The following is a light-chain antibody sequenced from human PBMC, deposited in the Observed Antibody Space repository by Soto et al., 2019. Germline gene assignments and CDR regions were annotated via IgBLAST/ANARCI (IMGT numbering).Light chain of an antibody. Sequence: QPVLTQPPSVSGAPGQRVTISCTGSASNLGAKYAVHWYQHLPGTAPKLLIYDNIHRPSGVPDRFSGSKSDTSASLAITGLQAEDEADYYCQSYDTTLSGLVFGGGTKVTVL. CDR1: ASNLGAKYA. CDR2: DNI. V-gene: IGLV1-40*01. CDR3: QSYDTTLSGLV. J-gene: IGLJ3*02.